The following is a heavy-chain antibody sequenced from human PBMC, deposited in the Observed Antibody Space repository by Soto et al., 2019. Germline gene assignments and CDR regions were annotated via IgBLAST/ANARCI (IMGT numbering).Heavy chain of an antibody. CDR3: ARQTQGANIVATVRHGKYYFDY. CDR1: GGSISSSSYY. D-gene: IGHD5-12*01. Sequence: SETLSLTCTVSGGSISSSSYYWGWIRQPPGKGLEWIGSIYYSGSTYYNPSLKSRVTISVDTSKNQFSLKLSSVTAADTAVYYCARQTQGANIVATVRHGKYYFDYWGQGTLVTVSS. CDR2: IYYSGST. J-gene: IGHJ4*02. V-gene: IGHV4-39*01.